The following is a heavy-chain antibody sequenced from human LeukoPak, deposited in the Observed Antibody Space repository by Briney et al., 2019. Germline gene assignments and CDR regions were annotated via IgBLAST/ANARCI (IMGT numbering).Heavy chain of an antibody. Sequence: GGSLRLSCAASGFTFSDYVMSWVRQAPGKGLELVSAISGSGGSTYYGDSVKGRFTISRDNSKNTLYLQMNSLRAEDTAVYYCAKYANGGPQDYWGQGTLVTVSP. V-gene: IGHV3-23*01. CDR2: ISGSGGST. D-gene: IGHD2-2*01. J-gene: IGHJ4*02. CDR3: AKYANGGPQDY. CDR1: GFTFSDYV.